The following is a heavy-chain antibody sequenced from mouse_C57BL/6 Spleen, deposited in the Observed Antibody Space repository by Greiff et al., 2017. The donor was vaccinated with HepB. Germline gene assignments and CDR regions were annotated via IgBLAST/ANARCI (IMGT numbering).Heavy chain of an antibody. J-gene: IGHJ1*03. V-gene: IGHV1-55*01. CDR3: ARRTVVAKYFDV. D-gene: IGHD1-1*01. Sequence: VKLQQPGAELVKPGASVKMSCKASGYTFTSYWITWVKQRPGQGLEWIGDIYPGSGSTNYNEKFKSKATLTVDTSSSTAYMQLSSLTSEDSAVYYCARRTVVAKYFDVWGTGTTVTVSS. CDR1: GYTFTSYW. CDR2: IYPGSGST.